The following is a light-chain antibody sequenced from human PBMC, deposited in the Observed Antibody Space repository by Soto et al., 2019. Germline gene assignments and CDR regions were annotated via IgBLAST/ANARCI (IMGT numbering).Light chain of an antibody. J-gene: IGKJ5*01. CDR3: QQYEKWPPSLT. V-gene: IGKV3-15*01. Sequence: EIVMTQSPATLSVTPGDRATLSCRAGQPLNTNVAWYQHKPGQAPRLLIYGTSTRATGISARFSGGGSGTEFTLTISSLQSEDFAVYYCQQYEKWPPSLTFGQGTRL. CDR2: GTS. CDR1: QPLNTN.